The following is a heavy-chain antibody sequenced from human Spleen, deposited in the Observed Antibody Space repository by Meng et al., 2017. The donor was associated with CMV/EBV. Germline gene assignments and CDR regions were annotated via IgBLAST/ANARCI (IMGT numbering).Heavy chain of an antibody. V-gene: IGHV4-30-4*08. D-gene: IGHD3-3*01. CDR2: IYYSGST. CDR1: GDSISSSDYY. CDR3: ARDTNDFWSDYLVGAFDM. Sequence: LSCTVSGDSISSSDYYWNWIRQSPGRGLEWIGNIYYSGSTYYSPSLKSRVIISVDTSKNKFSLKLSAVTAADTAVYYCARDTNDFWSDYLVGAFDMWGQGTMVTVSS. J-gene: IGHJ3*02.